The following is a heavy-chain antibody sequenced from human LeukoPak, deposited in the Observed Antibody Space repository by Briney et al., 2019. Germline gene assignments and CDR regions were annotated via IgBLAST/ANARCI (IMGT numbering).Heavy chain of an antibody. CDR1: GFSMSVYW. D-gene: IGHD3-22*01. V-gene: IGHV3-7*01. J-gene: IGHJ4*02. CDR3: ARDWGAYYHFFDY. CDR2: IKQDGSER. Sequence: GGSLRLSCEASGFSMSVYWMSWVRQAPGKGLERVGNIKQDGSERNYVDSVKGRFTISRDNAKKSLYLQMDSLRAEDAAVYYCARDWGAYYHFFDYWGQGTLVTVSS.